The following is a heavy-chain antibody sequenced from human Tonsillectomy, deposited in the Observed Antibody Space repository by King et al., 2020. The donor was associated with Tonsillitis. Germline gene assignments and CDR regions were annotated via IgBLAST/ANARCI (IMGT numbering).Heavy chain of an antibody. CDR1: GFTFSSYS. V-gene: IGHV3-48*01. CDR2: ISSSSSTI. CDR3: ARGYCSSTSCYRNWFDP. J-gene: IGHJ5*02. D-gene: IGHD2-2*02. Sequence: VQLVESGGGLVQPGGSLRLSCAASGFTFSSYSMNWVRQAPGKGLEWVSYISSSSSTIYYADSVKGRFTISRDNAKNSLYLQMNSLRAEDTAVYYCARGYCSSTSCYRNWFDPCGQGTLVTVSS.